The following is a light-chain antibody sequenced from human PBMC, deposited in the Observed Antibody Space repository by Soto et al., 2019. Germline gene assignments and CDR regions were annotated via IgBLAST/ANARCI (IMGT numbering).Light chain of an antibody. CDR2: CXS. J-gene: IGKJ1*01. CDR3: HQYNNWPRT. CDR1: PSVSLN. Sequence: EILMTQSLATLSVSPGERATISXRASPSVSLNLAWYQQKRGXAPRXXXACXSTIATGSPASLSGSGSATAFTPTISRRQSYDCAVYYFHQYNNWPRTFGQGTKVDI. V-gene: IGKV3-15*01.